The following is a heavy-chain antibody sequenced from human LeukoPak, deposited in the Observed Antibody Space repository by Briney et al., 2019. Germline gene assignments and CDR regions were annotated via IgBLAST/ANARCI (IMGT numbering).Heavy chain of an antibody. CDR2: INPNSGGT. V-gene: IGHV1-2*02. J-gene: IGHJ5*02. D-gene: IGHD3-10*01. Sequence: ASVTVSCKASGYTFTGYNMHWVRQAPGQGLEWMGWINPNSGGTNYAQKFQGRVTMTRDTSISTAYMELSRLRSDDTAVFYCARDSVLLWFGESIRGWFDPWGQGTLVTVSS. CDR3: ARDSVLLWFGESIRGWFDP. CDR1: GYTFTGYN.